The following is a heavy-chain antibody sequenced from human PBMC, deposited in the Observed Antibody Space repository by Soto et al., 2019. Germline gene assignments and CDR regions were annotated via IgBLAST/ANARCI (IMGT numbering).Heavy chain of an antibody. Sequence: GGSLRLSCAASGFIFGNYGMTWVRQAPGKGLEWVSGIGGTGGNTYYADSVEGRFTISRDNSKNTLYLQMNSLRAEDTALYYCAKARMMGCSTTSCPFDPWGQGTQVTVSS. CDR2: IGGTGGNT. J-gene: IGHJ5*02. V-gene: IGHV3-23*01. D-gene: IGHD2-2*01. CDR1: GFIFGNYG. CDR3: AKARMMGCSTTSCPFDP.